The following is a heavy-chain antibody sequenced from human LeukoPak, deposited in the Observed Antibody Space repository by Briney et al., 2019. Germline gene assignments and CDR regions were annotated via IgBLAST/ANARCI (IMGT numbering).Heavy chain of an antibody. D-gene: IGHD5-18*01. V-gene: IGHV1-46*01. Sequence: ASVKVSCKASGYTFTSYYMHWVRQAPGQGLEWMGIINPSGGSTSYAQKFQGRVTMTRDTSTSTVYMELSSLRSEDTAVYYCAREEPVDTAMVRRYYYYGMDVWGQGTTVTVSS. J-gene: IGHJ6*02. CDR3: AREEPVDTAMVRRYYYYGMDV. CDR2: INPSGGST. CDR1: GYTFTSYY.